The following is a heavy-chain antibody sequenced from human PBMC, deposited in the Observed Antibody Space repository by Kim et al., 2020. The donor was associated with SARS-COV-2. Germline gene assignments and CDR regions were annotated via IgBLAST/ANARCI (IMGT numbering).Heavy chain of an antibody. V-gene: IGHV3-23*01. D-gene: IGHD3-16*01. J-gene: IGHJ4*02. CDR3: AKFGGTVATHFDN. Sequence: YADSVRARFTISRDNSKSMLYLQMTSRRADDTAMYYCAKFGGTVATHFDNWGQGTLVTVSS.